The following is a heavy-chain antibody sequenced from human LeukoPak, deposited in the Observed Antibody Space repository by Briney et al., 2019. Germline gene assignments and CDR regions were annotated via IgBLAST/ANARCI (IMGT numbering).Heavy chain of an antibody. CDR1: GEPFSGYY. CDR3: ARGRALIVVVITYDALDI. CDR2: INHSGST. J-gene: IGHJ3*02. Sequence: SETLSLTCAVYGEPFSGYYWSWIRQPPGKGLEWIGEINHSGSTNYNPSLKSRVTISVDTSKNQFSLKLSSVTAADTAVYYCARGRALIVVVITYDALDIWGQGTMVTVSS. V-gene: IGHV4-34*01. D-gene: IGHD3-22*01.